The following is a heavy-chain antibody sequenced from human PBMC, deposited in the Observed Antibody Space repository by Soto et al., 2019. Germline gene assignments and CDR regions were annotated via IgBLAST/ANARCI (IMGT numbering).Heavy chain of an antibody. CDR1: GFTFSSYA. CDR3: AKAGIGCSGGSCLSDHDY. J-gene: IGHJ4*02. V-gene: IGHV3-23*01. D-gene: IGHD2-15*01. Sequence: PGGSLRLSCAASGFTFSSYAMSWVRQAPGKGLEWVSAISGSGGSTYYADSVKGRFTISRDNSKNTLYLQMNSLRAEDTAVYYCAKAGIGCSGGSCLSDHDYWGQGTLVTVSS. CDR2: ISGSGGST.